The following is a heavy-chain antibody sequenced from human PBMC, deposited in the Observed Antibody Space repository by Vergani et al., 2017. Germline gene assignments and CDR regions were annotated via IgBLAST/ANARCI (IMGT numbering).Heavy chain of an antibody. CDR2: IRYDGSNK. CDR3: AKEETRGIKLLRAPGDAFDI. Sequence: VQLVESGGGLVKPGGSLRLSCAASGFTFSSYGMHWVRQAPGKGLEWVAFIRYDGSNKYYADSVKGRFTISRENAKNSLYLQMNSLRAEDTALYYCAKEETRGIKLLRAPGDAFDIWGQGTMVTVSS. V-gene: IGHV3-30*02. CDR1: GFTFSSYG. D-gene: IGHD5-12*01. J-gene: IGHJ3*02.